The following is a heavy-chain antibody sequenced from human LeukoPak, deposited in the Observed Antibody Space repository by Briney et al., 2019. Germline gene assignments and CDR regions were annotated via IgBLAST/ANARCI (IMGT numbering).Heavy chain of an antibody. CDR3: ARHASVDGNWPRPLDY. Sequence: SETLSLTCTVSGGSISSSNYYWGWIRQPPGKGLEWIGNLYYSGRTYYKPSLKTRVTISVDTSKNQFSLKLTSVTAADTAVYYCARHASVDGNWPRPLDYWGQGSLVTVSS. CDR1: GGSISSSNYY. V-gene: IGHV4-39*01. D-gene: IGHD6-19*01. J-gene: IGHJ4*02. CDR2: LYYSGRT.